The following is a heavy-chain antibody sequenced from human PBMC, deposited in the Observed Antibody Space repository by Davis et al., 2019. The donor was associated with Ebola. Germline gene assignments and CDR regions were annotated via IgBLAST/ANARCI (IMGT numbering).Heavy chain of an antibody. D-gene: IGHD5-18*01. Sequence: GESLKISCAASGFTFRTFALHWVRQAPGKGLDWVAFISDDGSNKFYADSLKGRFTISRDNSKNTLYLQMNSLRAEDTAVYYCARDSFGYSYGGHYYGMDVWGQGTTVTVSS. V-gene: IGHV3-30-3*01. CDR1: GFTFRTFA. CDR3: ARDSFGYSYGGHYYGMDV. J-gene: IGHJ6*02. CDR2: ISDDGSNK.